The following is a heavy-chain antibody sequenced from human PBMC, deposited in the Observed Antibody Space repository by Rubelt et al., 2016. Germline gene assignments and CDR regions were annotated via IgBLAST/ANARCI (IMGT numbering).Heavy chain of an antibody. CDR1: GGSFSGYY. Sequence: QVQLQQWGAGLLKPSETLSLTCAVYGGSFSGYYWSWIRQPPGKGLEWVGEINHSGSTNYNPSLKSRVTISVDTSKNQFSLKLSSVTAADTAVYYCARFAARGNYYYGMDVWVQGTTVTDST. J-gene: IGHJ6*01. V-gene: IGHV4-34*01. CDR3: ARFAARGNYYYGMDV. CDR2: INHSGST. D-gene: IGHD6-25*01.